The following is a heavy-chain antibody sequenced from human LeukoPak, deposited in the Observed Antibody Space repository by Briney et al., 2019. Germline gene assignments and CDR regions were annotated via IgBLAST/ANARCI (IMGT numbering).Heavy chain of an antibody. J-gene: IGHJ6*03. CDR1: GGTFSSYA. CDR2: IIPIFGTA. V-gene: IGHV1-69*05. Sequence: ASVKVSCKASGGTFSSYAISWVRQAPGQGLEWMGGIIPIFGTANYAQKFQGRVTITTDESTSTAYMELSSLRSEDTAVYYCASKARGVDTAMEHYYYYYMDVWGKGTTVTVSS. CDR3: ASKARGVDTAMEHYYYYYMDV. D-gene: IGHD5-18*01.